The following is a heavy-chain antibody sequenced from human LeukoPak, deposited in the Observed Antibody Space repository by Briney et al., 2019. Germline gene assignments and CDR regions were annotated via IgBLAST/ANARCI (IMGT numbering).Heavy chain of an antibody. CDR1: GFTFSTYA. CDR2: ISGSGGTT. J-gene: IGHJ4*02. V-gene: IGHV3-23*01. CDR3: AKEYRGGWPFDY. D-gene: IGHD6-19*01. Sequence: PGGSLRLSCAAPGFTFSTYAMSWVRQAPGKGLEWVSGISGSGGTTYYADSVKGRFTIFRDNSNNMLYLQMNSLRAEDTAVYYCAKEYRGGWPFDYWGQGTLVTVSP.